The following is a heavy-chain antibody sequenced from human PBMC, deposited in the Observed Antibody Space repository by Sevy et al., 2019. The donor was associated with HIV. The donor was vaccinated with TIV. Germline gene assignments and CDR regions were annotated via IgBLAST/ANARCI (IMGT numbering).Heavy chain of an antibody. CDR3: AKVLAASPASYYYYGIDV. CDR1: GFTFSSYA. J-gene: IGHJ6*02. CDR2: ISGSGGST. D-gene: IGHD6-13*01. V-gene: IGHV3-23*01. Sequence: GGSLRLSCAASGFTFSSYAMSWVRQAPGKGLEWVSAISGSGGSTYYADSVKGRFTISRDNSKNTLYLQMNSLRAEDTAVYYYAKVLAASPASYYYYGIDVRGQGTTVTVSS.